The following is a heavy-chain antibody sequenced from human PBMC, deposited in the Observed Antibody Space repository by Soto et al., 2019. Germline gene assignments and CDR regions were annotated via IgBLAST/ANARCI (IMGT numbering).Heavy chain of an antibody. CDR2: ISYDGSNK. Sequence: GGSLRLSCAASGFTFSSYGMHWVRQAPGKGLEWVAVISYDGSNKYYADSVKGRFTISRDNSKNTLYLQMNSLRAEDTAVYYCAKDHCGGDCRPDYYGMDVWGQGTTVTVSS. D-gene: IGHD2-21*02. V-gene: IGHV3-30*18. J-gene: IGHJ6*02. CDR3: AKDHCGGDCRPDYYGMDV. CDR1: GFTFSSYG.